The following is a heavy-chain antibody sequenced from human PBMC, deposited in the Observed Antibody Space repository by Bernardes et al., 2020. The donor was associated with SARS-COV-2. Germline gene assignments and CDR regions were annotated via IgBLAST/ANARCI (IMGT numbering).Heavy chain of an antibody. CDR3: ARFESNSLGNWYLDL. Sequence: SETLSLTCAVSGGSISSTNWWSWVRQPPGQGLEWIGEIFHTGTTSYNPSLKSRVTISLDKSKNQFSLKLSSVTAADTAVYYCARFESNSLGNWYLDLWGRGTLVTVSS. CDR1: GGSISSTNW. D-gene: IGHD6-6*01. CDR2: IFHTGTT. J-gene: IGHJ2*01. V-gene: IGHV4-4*02.